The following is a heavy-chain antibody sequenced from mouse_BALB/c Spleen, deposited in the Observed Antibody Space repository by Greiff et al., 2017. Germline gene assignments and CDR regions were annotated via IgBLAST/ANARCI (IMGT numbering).Heavy chain of an antibody. V-gene: IGHV1S22*01. CDR1: GYTFTSYW. CDR3: TRGYGSSYDWFAY. J-gene: IGHJ3*01. CDR2: IYPGSGST. Sequence: LQQPGSELVRPGASVKLSCKASGYTFTSYWMHWVKQRHGQGLEWIGNIYPGSGSTNYDEKFKSKGTLTVDTSSSTAYMHLSSLTSEDSAVYYCTRGYGSSYDWFAYWGQGTLVTVSA. D-gene: IGHD1-1*01.